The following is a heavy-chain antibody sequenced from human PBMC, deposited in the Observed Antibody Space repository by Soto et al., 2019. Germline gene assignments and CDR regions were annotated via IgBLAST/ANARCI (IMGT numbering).Heavy chain of an antibody. Sequence: SVKVSCKASGGTFSSYAISWVRQAPGQGLEWMGGIIPIFDTANYAQKFQGRVTITADESTSTAYMELSSLRSEDTAVYYCARVNYDILTGYFSSWGQGTLVTVSS. CDR2: IIPIFDTA. CDR3: ARVNYDILTGYFSS. D-gene: IGHD3-9*01. CDR1: GGTFSSYA. V-gene: IGHV1-69*13. J-gene: IGHJ4*02.